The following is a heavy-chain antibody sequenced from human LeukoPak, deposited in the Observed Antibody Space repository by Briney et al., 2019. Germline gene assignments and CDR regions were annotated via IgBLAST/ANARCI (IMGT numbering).Heavy chain of an antibody. CDR2: IRYDGSNK. D-gene: IGHD4-17*01. V-gene: IGHV3-30*02. CDR3: AKPFTPYGDYYDY. J-gene: IGHJ4*02. Sequence: GGSLRLSCVASGFTFSSYGMHWVRQAPGKGLEWVAFIRYDGSNKYYADSVKGRFTISRDNSKNTLYLQMNSLRAEDTAVYYCAKPFTPYGDYYDYWGQGTLVTVSS. CDR1: GFTFSSYG.